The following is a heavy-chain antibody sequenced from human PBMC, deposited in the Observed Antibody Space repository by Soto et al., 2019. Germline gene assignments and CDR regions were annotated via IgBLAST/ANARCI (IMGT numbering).Heavy chain of an antibody. Sequence: GGSLRLSCAASGFTFSSYAMHWVRQAPGKGLEYVSAISSNGGSTYYANSVKGRFTISRDNSKNTLYLQMGSLRAEDMAVYYCARAGGSGSYYLFDYWGQGTLVTVSS. V-gene: IGHV3-64*01. CDR1: GFTFSSYA. J-gene: IGHJ4*02. D-gene: IGHD3-10*01. CDR3: ARAGGSGSYYLFDY. CDR2: ISSNGGST.